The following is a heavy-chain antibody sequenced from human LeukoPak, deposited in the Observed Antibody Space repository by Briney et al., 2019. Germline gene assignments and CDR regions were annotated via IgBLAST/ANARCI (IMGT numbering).Heavy chain of an antibody. CDR3: ARLNIVVVPAAIDYYYYYYMDV. V-gene: IGHV3-21*01. Sequence: GSLRLSCAASGFTFSSYSMNWVRQAPGTGLEWVSSISSSSSYIYYADSVKGRFTISRDNAKNSLYLQMNSLRAEDTAVYYCARLNIVVVPAAIDYYYYYYMDVWGKGTTVTVSS. CDR1: GFTFSSYS. J-gene: IGHJ6*03. D-gene: IGHD2-2*01. CDR2: ISSSSSYI.